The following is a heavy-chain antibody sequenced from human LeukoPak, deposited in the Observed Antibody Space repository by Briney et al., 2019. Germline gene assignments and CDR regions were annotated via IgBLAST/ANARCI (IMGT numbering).Heavy chain of an antibody. J-gene: IGHJ4*02. CDR2: ISSSSSYI. Sequence: GGSLRLSCAASGFTFSSYSMNWVRQAPGKGLEWVSSISSSSSYIYYADSVKGRFTISRDNAKNSLYLQMNSLRAEDTAVYYCAREFGKYYYVSSGLDYWGQGTLVTVSS. CDR1: GFTFSSYS. V-gene: IGHV3-21*01. CDR3: AREFGKYYYVSSGLDY. D-gene: IGHD3-22*01.